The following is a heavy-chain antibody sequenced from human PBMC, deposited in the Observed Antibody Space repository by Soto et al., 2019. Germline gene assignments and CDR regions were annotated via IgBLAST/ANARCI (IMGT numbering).Heavy chain of an antibody. Sequence: EVQLVESGGGLVQPGGSLRLSCAASRFTFSSYRMHWVRQARGKGLVWVSRIKSDGSSTSYADCVKGRFTISRDNAKNTLYLQMNSLRAEDTAVYYCARGGSSSWFRGFDYWGQGTLVTVSS. J-gene: IGHJ4*02. D-gene: IGHD6-13*01. CDR1: RFTFSSYR. CDR2: IKSDGSST. CDR3: ARGGSSSWFRGFDY. V-gene: IGHV3-74*01.